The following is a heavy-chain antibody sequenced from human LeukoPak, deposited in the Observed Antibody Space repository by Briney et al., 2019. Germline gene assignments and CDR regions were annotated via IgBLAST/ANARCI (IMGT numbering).Heavy chain of an antibody. D-gene: IGHD3-9*01. Sequence: GASGKVSCKASGYTFTNYGINWVRQAPGQRLEGMAWISAYNGHTNYAQKLQDRVTLTTGASTSTAYMEPRSLRSDDTAVYYCARGAYDFVTAAGTSSFDIWGQGTMVTVSS. CDR2: ISAYNGHT. CDR3: ARGAYDFVTAAGTSSFDI. J-gene: IGHJ3*02. CDR1: GYTFTNYG. V-gene: IGHV1-18*01.